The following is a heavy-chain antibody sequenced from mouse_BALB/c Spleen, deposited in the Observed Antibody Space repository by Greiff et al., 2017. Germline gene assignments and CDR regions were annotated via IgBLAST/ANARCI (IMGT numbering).Heavy chain of an antibody. D-gene: IGHD1-1*01. J-gene: IGHJ4*01. V-gene: IGHV3-6*02. Sequence: EVQVVESGPGLVKPSQSLSLTCSVTGYSITSGYYWNWIRQFPGNKLEWMGYISYDGSNNYNPSLKNRISITRDTSKNQFFLKLNSVTTEDTATYYCARKGSSYNAMDYWGQGTSVTVSS. CDR3: ARKGSSYNAMDY. CDR2: ISYDGSN. CDR1: GYSITSGYY.